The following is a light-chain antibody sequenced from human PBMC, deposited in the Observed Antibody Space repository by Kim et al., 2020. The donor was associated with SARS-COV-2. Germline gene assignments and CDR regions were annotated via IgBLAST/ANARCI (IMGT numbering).Light chain of an antibody. V-gene: IGKV1-5*03. J-gene: IGKJ1*01. CDR1: QSISHW. Sequence: ASVGDSVPISCRASQSISHWLAWYKQTSGKAPKVLIYGTSVLESGVPSRFSGSGSGTQFTLTITSLQPDDFAIYYCQQYDEYPWTFGQGTKVDIK. CDR2: GTS. CDR3: QQYDEYPWT.